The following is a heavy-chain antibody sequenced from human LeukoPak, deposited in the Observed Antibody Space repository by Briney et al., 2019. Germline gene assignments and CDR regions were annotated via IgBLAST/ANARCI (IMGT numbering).Heavy chain of an antibody. Sequence: GGSLRLSCAASGFTFSSYEMNWVRQAPGKGLEWVSYISSSGSTIYYADSAKGRFTISRDNAKNSLYLQMNSLRAEDTAVYYCARWCVVPAAGFDYWGQGTLVTVSS. CDR3: ARWCVVPAAGFDY. CDR2: ISSSGSTI. V-gene: IGHV3-48*03. J-gene: IGHJ4*02. D-gene: IGHD2-2*01. CDR1: GFTFSSYE.